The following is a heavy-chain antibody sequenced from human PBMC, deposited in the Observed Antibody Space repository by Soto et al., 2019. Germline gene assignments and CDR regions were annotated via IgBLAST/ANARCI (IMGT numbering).Heavy chain of an antibody. CDR1: GFTFSGYY. CDR2: ISSSGSAM. V-gene: IGHV3-11*01. CDR3: ARTYYDSTGYYPDAFDI. J-gene: IGHJ3*02. D-gene: IGHD3-22*01. Sequence: GESLKISCAASGFTFSGYYMTWIRQAPGKGLEWVSRISSSGSAMYYADSVKGRFTISRDNAGNSLFLEMNSLRAEDTAVYYCARTYYDSTGYYPDAFDIWGQGTMVTVSS.